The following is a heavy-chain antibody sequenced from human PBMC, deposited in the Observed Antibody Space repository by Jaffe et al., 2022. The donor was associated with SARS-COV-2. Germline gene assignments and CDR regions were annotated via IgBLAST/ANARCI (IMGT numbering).Heavy chain of an antibody. J-gene: IGHJ6*03. V-gene: IGHV5-51*01. CDR1: GYSFTSYW. Sequence: EVQLVQSGAEVKKPGESLKISCKGSGYSFTSYWIGWVRQMPGKGLEWMGIIYPGDSDTRYSPSFQGQVTISADKSISTAYLQWSSLKASDTAMYYCARRVEDLANYYYYYYMDVWGKGTTVTVSS. D-gene: IGHD2-15*01. CDR3: ARRVEDLANYYYYYYMDV. CDR2: IYPGDSDT.